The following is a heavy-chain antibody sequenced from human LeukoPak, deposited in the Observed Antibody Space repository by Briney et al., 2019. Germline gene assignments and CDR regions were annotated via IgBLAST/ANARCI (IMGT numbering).Heavy chain of an antibody. D-gene: IGHD2-8*02. CDR1: GFAFTSYW. V-gene: IGHV3-74*01. J-gene: IGHJ6*01. CDR3: ARSSGGSCS. CDR2: IGRDGSVT. Sequence: GGSLRLSCAVSGFAFTSYWMDRVRQAPGKRRVWVSRIGRDGSVTSYANSVKARFTISRDNAQQTLYLHMNCVRAEPPAVYCIARSSGGSCSWG.